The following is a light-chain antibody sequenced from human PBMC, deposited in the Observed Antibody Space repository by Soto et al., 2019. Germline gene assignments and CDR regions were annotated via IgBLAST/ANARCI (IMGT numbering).Light chain of an antibody. CDR3: QQRSNWPIT. CDR2: DAS. J-gene: IGKJ5*01. Sequence: EVVLTQSPGTLSLSPGERATLSCRASQNVANYLDWYQQKPGQAPRLLIFDASNRPTGIPDRFSGSGSGTDFTLTIRSLEPEDFAVYYCQQRSNWPITFGQGTRLEIK. CDR1: QNVANY. V-gene: IGKV3-11*01.